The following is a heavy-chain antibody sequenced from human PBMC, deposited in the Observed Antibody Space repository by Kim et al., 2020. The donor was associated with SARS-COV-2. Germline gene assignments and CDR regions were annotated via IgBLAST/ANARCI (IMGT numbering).Heavy chain of an antibody. D-gene: IGHD1-26*01. CDR1: GFTFSSYS. J-gene: IGHJ5*02. V-gene: IGHV3-21*01. CDR3: ARDEGSVGCFDP. CDR2: ISSSSSYI. Sequence: GGSLRLSCAASGFTFSSYSMNWVRQAPGKGLEWVSSISSSSSYIYYADSVKGRFTISRDNAKNSLYLQMNSLRAEDTAVYYCARDEGSVGCFDPWGQGTLVTVSS.